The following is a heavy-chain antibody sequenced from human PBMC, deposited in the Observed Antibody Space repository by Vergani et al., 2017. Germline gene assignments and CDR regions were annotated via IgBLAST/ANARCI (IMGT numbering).Heavy chain of an antibody. V-gene: IGHV4-38-2*01. Sequence: VQLVESGPGLVKPSETLSLTCAVSGFSIDNGYYWDWIRQPPGKGLEWIGSIYRTGRTHFNPSLKSRVTISVDTSNNHFSLRLNSLTAADTAVYYCARRSGIVYDIFSGTQYFFDFWGQGTLVTVSS. CDR2: IYRTGRT. CDR3: ARRSGIVYDIFSGTQYFFDF. D-gene: IGHD3-9*01. J-gene: IGHJ4*02. CDR1: GFSIDNGYY.